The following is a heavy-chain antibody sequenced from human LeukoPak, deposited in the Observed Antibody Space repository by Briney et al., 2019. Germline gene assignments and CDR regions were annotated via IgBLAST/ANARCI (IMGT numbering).Heavy chain of an antibody. CDR1: GFTFSGYW. D-gene: IGHD2-15*01. CDR2: INSDGYSI. Sequence: PGGSLRLSCAASGFTFSGYWMHWVRQAPGKGLVWVSRINSDGYSITYADSVKGRFTISRDNAKNTLYLQMNSLIAEDTAVYFCTRAGYGSGFDSWGQGTLVTVSS. CDR3: TRAGYGSGFDS. V-gene: IGHV3-74*03. J-gene: IGHJ5*01.